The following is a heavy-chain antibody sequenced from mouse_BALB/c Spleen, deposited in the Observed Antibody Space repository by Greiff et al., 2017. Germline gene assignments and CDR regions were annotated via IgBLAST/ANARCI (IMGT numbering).Heavy chain of an antibody. J-gene: IGHJ1*01. Sequence: DVKLVESGGGLVKPGGSLKLSCAASGFTFSSYAMSWVRQSPEKRLEWVAEISSGGSYTYYPDTVTGRFTISRDNAKNTLYLEMSSLRSEDTAMYYCARGYYGNSTEYFDVWGAGTTVTVSS. D-gene: IGHD2-1*01. CDR3: ARGYYGNSTEYFDV. V-gene: IGHV5-9-4*01. CDR2: ISSGGSYT. CDR1: GFTFSSYA.